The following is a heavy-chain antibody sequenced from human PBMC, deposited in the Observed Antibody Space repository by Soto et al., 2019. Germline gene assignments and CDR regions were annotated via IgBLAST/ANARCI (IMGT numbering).Heavy chain of an antibody. CDR1: GFTFDACA. CDR3: AKDESGSYSL. CDR2: ISWNSGSI. V-gene: IGHV3-9*01. D-gene: IGHD1-26*01. J-gene: IGHJ4*02. Sequence: PGGSLRLYCAASGFTFDACAMHWVRQAPGKGLEWVSGISWNSGSIGYADSVKGRFTISRDNAKNSLYLQMNSLRAEDTALYYCAKDESGSYSLWGQGT.